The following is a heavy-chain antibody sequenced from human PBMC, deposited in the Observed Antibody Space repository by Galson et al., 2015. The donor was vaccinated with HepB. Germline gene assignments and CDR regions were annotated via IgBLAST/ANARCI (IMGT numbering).Heavy chain of an antibody. Sequence: SLRLSCAASGFTFSSYAMSWVRQAPGKGLEWVSAISGSGGSTYYADSVKGRFTISRDNSKNTLYLQMNSLRAEDTAVYYCAKDRPRGSSGGSCSDYWGQGTLVTVSS. D-gene: IGHD2-15*01. J-gene: IGHJ4*02. V-gene: IGHV3-23*01. CDR3: AKDRPRGSSGGSCSDY. CDR2: ISGSGGST. CDR1: GFTFSSYA.